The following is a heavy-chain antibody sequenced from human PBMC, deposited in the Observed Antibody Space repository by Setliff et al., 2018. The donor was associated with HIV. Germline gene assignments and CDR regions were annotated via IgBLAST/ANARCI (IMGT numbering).Heavy chain of an antibody. CDR1: GGSFSSYY. Sequence: SETLSLTCTISGGSFSSYYWSWIRQPAGRGLEWIGRIYNSGSTKYNPSLQSRVTMSIDTSKNQFSLKLTSVTAADTAVYYCARRIDNSGSFPDKNWFDTWGQGSLVTVSS. V-gene: IGHV4-4*07. J-gene: IGHJ5*02. D-gene: IGHD3-10*01. CDR3: ARRIDNSGSFPDKNWFDT. CDR2: IYNSGST.